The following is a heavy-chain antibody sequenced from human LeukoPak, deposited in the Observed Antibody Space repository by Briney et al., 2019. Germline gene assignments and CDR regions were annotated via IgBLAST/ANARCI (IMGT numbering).Heavy chain of an antibody. CDR2: ISSSGNTI. CDR3: AKSLYGFDY. CDR1: GFTFSSGS. Sequence: GGSLRLSCAASGFTFSSGSMNWVRQAPGKGLEWVSYISSSGNTIYYADSVKGRFTISRDNAKNSLYLQMNSLRDEDTAVYYCAKSLYGFDYWGQGTLVTVSS. D-gene: IGHD2/OR15-2a*01. V-gene: IGHV3-48*02. J-gene: IGHJ4*02.